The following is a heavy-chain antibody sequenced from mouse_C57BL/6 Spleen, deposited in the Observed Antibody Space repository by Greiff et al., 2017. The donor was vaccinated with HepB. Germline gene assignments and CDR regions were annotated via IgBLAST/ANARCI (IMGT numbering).Heavy chain of an antibody. Sequence: EVMLVESGGGLVKPGGSLKLSCAASGFTFSDYGMHWVRQAPEKGLEWVAYISSGSSTIYYADTVKGRFTISRDNAKNTLFLQMTSLRSEDTAMYYCARSTTVVDYFDYWGQGTTLTVSS. V-gene: IGHV5-17*01. CDR1: GFTFSDYG. J-gene: IGHJ2*01. CDR2: ISSGSSTI. D-gene: IGHD1-1*01. CDR3: ARSTTVVDYFDY.